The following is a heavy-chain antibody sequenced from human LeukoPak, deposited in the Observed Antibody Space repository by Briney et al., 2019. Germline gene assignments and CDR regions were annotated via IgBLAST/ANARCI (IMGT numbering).Heavy chain of an antibody. CDR2: IKQDGSEK. CDR3: ARTVVVAATSWFDP. CDR1: GFSFSSYG. D-gene: IGHD2-15*01. J-gene: IGHJ5*02. V-gene: IGHV3-7*01. Sequence: GGSLRLSCAASGFSFSSYGMSWVRQAPGKGLEWVANIKQDGSEKYYVDSVKGRFTISRDNAKNSLYLQMNSLRAEDTAVYYCARTVVVAATSWFDPWGQGTLVTVSS.